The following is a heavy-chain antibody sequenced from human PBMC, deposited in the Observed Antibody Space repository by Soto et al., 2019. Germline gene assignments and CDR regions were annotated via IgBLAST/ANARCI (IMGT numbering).Heavy chain of an antibody. CDR2: ISHDGNSH. CDR3: VKAQERSAKYFAFVITAFDC. V-gene: IGHV3-30*18. J-gene: IGHJ3*01. CDR1: GFSFSNYG. D-gene: IGHD3-3*01. Sequence: QVHLVESGGGVVQPGRSLRLSCEGSGFSFSNYGIHWVRQAPGKGLEWVAVISHDGNSHHLADSVRGRFTISRDNSKTTVFLHMTRLRREDSAVYHSVKAQERSAKYFAFVITAFDCWGQGTMVTVSS.